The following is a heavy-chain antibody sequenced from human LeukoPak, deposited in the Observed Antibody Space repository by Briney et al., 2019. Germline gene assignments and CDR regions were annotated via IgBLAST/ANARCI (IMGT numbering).Heavy chain of an antibody. CDR2: IIAYNGNT. CDR3: ARDLPSHYLNYYDSSGYYFEYFQH. V-gene: IGHV1-18*01. J-gene: IGHJ1*01. D-gene: IGHD3-22*01. CDR1: GGTFSSHA. Sequence: GASVKVSCKASGGTFSSHAISWVRQAPGQGLEWMGGIIAYNGNTNYAQKLQGRVTMTTDTSTSTAYMELRSLRSDDTAVYYCARDLPSHYLNYYDSSGYYFEYFQHWGQGTLVTVSS.